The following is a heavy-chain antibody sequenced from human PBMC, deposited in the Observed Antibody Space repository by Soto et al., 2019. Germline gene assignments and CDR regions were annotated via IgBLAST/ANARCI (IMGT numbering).Heavy chain of an antibody. D-gene: IGHD3-22*01. CDR3: AREYYDGGGYPIDY. CDR1: GFTFSSYN. CDR2: ISRSSSAI. Sequence: GGSLRLSCAASGFTFSSYNMNWVRQAPGKGLEWVSYISRSSSAIHYADSVKGRFTISRDNAKNSLYLQMNSLRDEDTAVYYCAREYYDGGGYPIDYWGPGTLVTVPS. J-gene: IGHJ4*02. V-gene: IGHV3-48*02.